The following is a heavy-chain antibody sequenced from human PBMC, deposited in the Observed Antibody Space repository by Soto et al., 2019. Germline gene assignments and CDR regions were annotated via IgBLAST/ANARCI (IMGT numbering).Heavy chain of an antibody. CDR3: ARGTRKVELWFGELFMGLGY. CDR2: ISYDGSNK. Sequence: QVQLVESGGGVVQPGRSLRLSCAASGFTFSSYAMHWVRQAPGKGLEWVAVISYDGSNKYYADSVKGRFTISRDNSKNTLYLQMNSLRAEDTAVYYWARGTRKVELWFGELFMGLGYWGQGTLVTVSS. D-gene: IGHD3-10*01. V-gene: IGHV3-30-3*01. CDR1: GFTFSSYA. J-gene: IGHJ4*02.